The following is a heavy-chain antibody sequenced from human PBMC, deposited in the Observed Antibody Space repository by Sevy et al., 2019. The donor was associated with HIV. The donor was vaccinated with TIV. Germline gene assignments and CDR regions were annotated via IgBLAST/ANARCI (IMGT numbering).Heavy chain of an antibody. CDR2: IYPGDSDT. V-gene: IGHV5-51*01. CDR3: ARRGYYDSSGYYTYGMDV. CDR1: GYTFSNYW. Sequence: GESLKISCKGSGYTFSNYWIGWVRQMPGKGLEWMGIIYPGDSDTRYSPSFQGQVTISSDKSISPAYLQWSSLKASDTAMYYCARRGYYDSSGYYTYGMDVWGQGTTVTVSS. J-gene: IGHJ6*02. D-gene: IGHD3-22*01.